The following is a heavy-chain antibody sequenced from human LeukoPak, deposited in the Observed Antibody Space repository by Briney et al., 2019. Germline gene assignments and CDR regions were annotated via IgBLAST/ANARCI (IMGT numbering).Heavy chain of an antibody. CDR2: INHSGST. D-gene: IGHD3-22*01. J-gene: IGHJ3*02. CDR3: ARGYYYDSSGYSDDAFDI. Sequence: SETLSLTCAVYGGSFSGYYWSWIRQPPGKGLEWIGEINHSGSTNYNPSLKSRVTISVDTSKNQFSLKLSSVTAADTAVYYCARGYYYDSSGYSDDAFDIWGQGTMVTVSS. V-gene: IGHV4-34*01. CDR1: GGSFSGYY.